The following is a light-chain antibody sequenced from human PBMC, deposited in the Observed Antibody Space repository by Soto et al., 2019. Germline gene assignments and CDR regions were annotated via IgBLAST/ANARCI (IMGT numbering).Light chain of an antibody. CDR2: DAS. CDR3: QQYGTSEII. J-gene: IGKJ5*01. V-gene: IGKV3-20*01. Sequence: ESMLTQSPATLSLSPGERATLSCRASQSVRSYLAWYQQKPGQAPRLLIYDASSRATGIPDRFSGSGSGTDFTLTITRLEPEDFAVFYCQQYGTSEIIFGQGTRLEIK. CDR1: QSVRSY.